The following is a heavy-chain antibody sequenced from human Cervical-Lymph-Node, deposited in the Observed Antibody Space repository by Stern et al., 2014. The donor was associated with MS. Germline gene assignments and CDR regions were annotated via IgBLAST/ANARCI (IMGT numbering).Heavy chain of an antibody. CDR3: VLQTLGATY. Sequence: DQLVESEAEVKKPGSSVKVSCKASGGTFSNYAMNWVRQAPGQGLMWMGGIIPVFGTTNQTQHFQDRVTFTADKATNTAFLELTSLISGDTAIYYCVLQTLGATYWGQGTLVTVSS. CDR2: IIPVFGTT. D-gene: IGHD3-3*01. J-gene: IGHJ4*02. CDR1: GGTFSNYA. V-gene: IGHV1-69*06.